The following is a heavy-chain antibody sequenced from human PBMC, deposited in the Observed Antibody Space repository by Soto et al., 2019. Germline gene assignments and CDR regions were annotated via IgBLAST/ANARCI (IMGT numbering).Heavy chain of an antibody. V-gene: IGHV2-5*02. Sequence: QITLKESGPTLVKPTQTLTLTCTFSGFSLSTSGVGVGWIRQPPGKALEWLALIYWDDDKRYSPSLKSRLTITKDTSKNQVVLTMTNMDSVDTATYYCAHSVHLKHDFWVDFEYWRQATLVTVSS. CDR2: IYWDDDK. J-gene: IGHJ4*02. CDR1: GFSLSTSGVG. CDR3: AHSVHLKHDFWVDFEY. D-gene: IGHD3-3*01.